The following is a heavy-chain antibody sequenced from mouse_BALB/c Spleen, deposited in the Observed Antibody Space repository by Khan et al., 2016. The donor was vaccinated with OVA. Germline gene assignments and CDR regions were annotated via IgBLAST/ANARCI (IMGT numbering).Heavy chain of an antibody. V-gene: IGHV3-2*02. CDR1: GYSITSGYG. D-gene: IGHD3-3*01. CDR2: ISYSGST. Sequence: EVQLQESGPGLVKPSQSLSLTCIVTGYSITSGYGWNWIRQFPGNKLEWMGYISYSGSTNYNPSLKSRISITRDTSKNQFLLQLNSVTTEDTATYYCARTARIKYWGQGTTLTVSS. J-gene: IGHJ2*01. CDR3: ARTARIKY.